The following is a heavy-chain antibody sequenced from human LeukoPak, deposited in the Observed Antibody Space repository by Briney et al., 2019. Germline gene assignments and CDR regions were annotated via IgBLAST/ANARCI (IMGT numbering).Heavy chain of an antibody. CDR3: ASYCSSTSCY. CDR1: GFTFSSYW. V-gene: IGHV3-74*01. CDR2: INSDGSST. D-gene: IGHD2-2*01. J-gene: IGHJ4*02. Sequence: PGGSLRLSCAASGFTFSSYWMHWVRQAPGKGLVWVSRINSDGSSTSYADSVKGRLTISRDNAKDTLYLHMNSLRAEDTAVYFCASYCSSTSCYWGQGTPVTVSS.